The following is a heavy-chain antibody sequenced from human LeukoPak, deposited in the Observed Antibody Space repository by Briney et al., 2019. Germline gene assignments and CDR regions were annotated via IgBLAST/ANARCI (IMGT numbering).Heavy chain of an antibody. V-gene: IGHV3-48*01. J-gene: IGHJ4*02. D-gene: IGHD5-18*01. CDR1: GFTFSSYS. CDR2: ISSSSSTI. CDR3: ARGDSYGGFDS. Sequence: GGSLRLSCAASGFTFSSYSMNWVRQAPGKGLEWVSYISSSSSTIYYADSVKGRFTISRDNAKNSLYLQMNSLRAEDTAVYYCARGDSYGGFDSWGQGTLVTVSS.